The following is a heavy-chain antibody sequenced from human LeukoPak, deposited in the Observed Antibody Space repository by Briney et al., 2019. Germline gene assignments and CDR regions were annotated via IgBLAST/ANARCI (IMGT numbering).Heavy chain of an antibody. CDR2: INPNSGGT. V-gene: IGHV1-2*02. Sequence: ASVKVSCKASGYTFTGYYMHWVRQAPGQGLEGMGWINPNSGGTNYAQKFQGRVTMTRDTSISTAYMELSWLRSDDTAVYYCAREDFYDSSGYYKNKEYFRHWGQGTLVTVFS. CDR1: GYTFTGYY. CDR3: AREDFYDSSGYYKNKEYFRH. D-gene: IGHD3-22*01. J-gene: IGHJ1*01.